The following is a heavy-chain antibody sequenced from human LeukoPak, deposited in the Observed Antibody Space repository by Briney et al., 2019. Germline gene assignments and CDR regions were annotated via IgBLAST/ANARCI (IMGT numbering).Heavy chain of an antibody. CDR3: ARELRGAFDI. CDR2: IYSGGST. V-gene: IGHV3-53*01. CDR1: GFTFSSYW. J-gene: IGHJ3*02. D-gene: IGHD3-16*01. Sequence: GGSLRLSCAASGFTFSSYWMSWVRQAPGKGLEWVSVIYSGGSTYYADSVKGRFTISRDNSKNTLYLQMNSLRAEDTAVYYCARELRGAFDIWGQGTMVTVSS.